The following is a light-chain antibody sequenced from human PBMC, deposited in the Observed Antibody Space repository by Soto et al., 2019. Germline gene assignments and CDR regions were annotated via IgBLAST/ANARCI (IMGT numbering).Light chain of an antibody. CDR3: SSYTSRSTLV. J-gene: IGLJ1*01. CDR2: EVS. Sequence: QSALTQPASVSGSPGQSITISCNGTSSDVGGYNFVSWYQQHPGKAPKLMIYEVSNRPSGVSHRFSGSKSGDTASLTISGLQAEDEADYYCSSYTSRSTLVFGTGTKVTVL. V-gene: IGLV2-14*01. CDR1: SSDVGGYNF.